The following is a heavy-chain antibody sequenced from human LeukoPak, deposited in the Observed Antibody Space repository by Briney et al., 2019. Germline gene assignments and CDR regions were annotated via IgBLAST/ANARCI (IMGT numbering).Heavy chain of an antibody. CDR3: ARQEKSTYSAGWYGGYFRH. D-gene: IGHD6-19*01. CDR1: GGSMSNYY. Sequence: SETLSLTCAVSGGSMSNYYWSWIRQSPGKGLEWIGYVYDSGSTNYNPSLKSRVTISVDTSQYQFSLRLSSVTAADTAVYYCARQEKSTYSAGWYGGYFRHWGQGTLVTVSS. V-gene: IGHV4-59*01. J-gene: IGHJ1*01. CDR2: VYDSGST.